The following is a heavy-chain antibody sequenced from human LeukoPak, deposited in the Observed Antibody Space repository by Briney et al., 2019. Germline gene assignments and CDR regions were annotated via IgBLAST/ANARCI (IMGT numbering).Heavy chain of an antibody. D-gene: IGHD3-10*01. CDR3: ARDKGEGGTMVRGVIIGYYYYGMDV. CDR2: INPSGGST. CDR1: GYTFTSYY. Sequence: ASVKVSCKASGYTFTSYYMHWVRQAPGQGLEWMGIINPSGGSTSYAQKFQGRVTMTRDTSTSTVYMELSSLRSEDTAVYYCARDKGEGGTMVRGVIIGYYYYGMDVWGQGTTVTVSS. J-gene: IGHJ6*02. V-gene: IGHV1-46*01.